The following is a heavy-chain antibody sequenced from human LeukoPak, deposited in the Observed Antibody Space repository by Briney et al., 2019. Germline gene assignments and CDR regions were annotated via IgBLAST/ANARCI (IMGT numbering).Heavy chain of an antibody. J-gene: IGHJ4*02. D-gene: IGHD6-13*01. CDR3: TTCSTTWFNYYFDY. V-gene: IGHV3-23*01. CDR2: ISGSGGST. CDR1: GFTFSSYA. Sequence: GGSLRLSCAASGFTFSSYAMSWVRQAPGKGLEWVSAISGSGGSTYYADSVKGRFTISRDNAKNSLYLQMNSLRAEDTAVYYCTTCSTTWFNYYFDYWGQGTLVTVSS.